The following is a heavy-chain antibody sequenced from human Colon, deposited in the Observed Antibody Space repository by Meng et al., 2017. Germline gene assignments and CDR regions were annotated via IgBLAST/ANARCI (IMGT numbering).Heavy chain of an antibody. CDR1: GGSFRNDQW. CDR2: IYHSGRT. V-gene: IGHV4-4*02. CDR3: ASSPYSGSALTFFDY. J-gene: IGHJ4*02. D-gene: IGHD1-26*01. Sequence: QVELRVSAPGLVKPSGPLSLPCDVSGGSFRNDQWSSWVRQAPGKGLELIGEIYHSGRTNYNPSVKSRVSMSVDKTQNHFSLRLSSVTAADTSVYYCASSPYSGSALTFFDYWGQGSLVTVSS.